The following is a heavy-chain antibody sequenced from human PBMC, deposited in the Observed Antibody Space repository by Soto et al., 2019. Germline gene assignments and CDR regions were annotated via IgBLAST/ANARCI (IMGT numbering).Heavy chain of an antibody. CDR1: GFPFSRHA. Sequence: GGSLRLSCAASGFPFSRHAMAWVRRAAGRGLEWVATIGSDGSTYHAESVKGRFSISRDNYGNMLHLQLNSLRVEDTGIYYCAKDPYNHRFDSWGQGTLVTVSS. V-gene: IGHV3-23*01. D-gene: IGHD1-1*01. CDR3: AKDPYNHRFDS. CDR2: IGSDGST. J-gene: IGHJ4*02.